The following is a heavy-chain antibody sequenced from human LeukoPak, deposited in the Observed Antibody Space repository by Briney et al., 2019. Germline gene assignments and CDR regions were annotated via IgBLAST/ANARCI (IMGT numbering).Heavy chain of an antibody. CDR2: ISGSGYYS. CDR1: EFTFDNYA. D-gene: IGHD1-1*01. Sequence: QSGGSRRLSCAASEFTFDNYAMSWVRQAPGKGLGWVSVISGSGYYSYYADSVKGRFTISRDNSKNTLYLQMNSLRAEDTAVYCCAKVRTGHYFDYWGQGTLVTVSS. V-gene: IGHV3-23*01. J-gene: IGHJ4*02. CDR3: AKVRTGHYFDY.